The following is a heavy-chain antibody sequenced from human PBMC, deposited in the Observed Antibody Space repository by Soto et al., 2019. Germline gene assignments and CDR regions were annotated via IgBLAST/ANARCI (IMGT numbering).Heavy chain of an antibody. CDR3: ARGGNSNYYYYYMDV. CDR2: INPNSGGT. Sequence: GASVKVSCKASGYTFTGYYMHWVRQAPGQGLEWMGWINPNSGGTNYAQKFQGWVTMTRDTSISTAYMELSRLRSDDTAVYYCARGGNSNYYYYYMDVWGKGTTVTVSS. J-gene: IGHJ6*03. V-gene: IGHV1-2*04. D-gene: IGHD4-4*01. CDR1: GYTFTGYY.